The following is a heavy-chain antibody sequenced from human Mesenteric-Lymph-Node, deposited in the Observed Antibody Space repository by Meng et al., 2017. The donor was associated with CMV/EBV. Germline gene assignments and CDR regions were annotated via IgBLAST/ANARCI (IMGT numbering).Heavy chain of an antibody. CDR1: GYTFTSYY. CDR2: INPSGGGT. J-gene: IGHJ4*02. V-gene: IGHV1-46*01. CDR3: ARDQTLNLGYGSSGHYSLFDY. D-gene: IGHD3-22*01. Sequence: ASVKVSCKASGYTFTSYYMHWVRQAPGQGLEWMGIINPSGGGTSYAQKFQGRVTMTRDTSTSTVYMELSSLRSEDTAVYYCARDQTLNLGYGSSGHYSLFDYWGQGTLVTVSS.